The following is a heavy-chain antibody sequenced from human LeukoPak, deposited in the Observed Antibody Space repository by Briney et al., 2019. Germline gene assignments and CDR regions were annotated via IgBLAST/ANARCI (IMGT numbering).Heavy chain of an antibody. CDR2: IHSGGST. J-gene: IGHJ4*02. D-gene: IGHD6-13*01. Sequence: PGGSLRLSCAASGFTVSSNYMSWVRQAPGKGLEWVSVIHSGGSTYYADSVKGRFTISRDNSKNTLYLQMNSLRAEDTAVYYCARGAHGSSWSYYFDYWGQGTLVTVSS. V-gene: IGHV3-53*01. CDR3: ARGAHGSSWSYYFDY. CDR1: GFTVSSNY.